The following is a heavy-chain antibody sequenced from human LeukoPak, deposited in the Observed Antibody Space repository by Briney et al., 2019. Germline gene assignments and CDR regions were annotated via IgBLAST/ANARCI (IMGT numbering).Heavy chain of an antibody. CDR2: ISSSSSYI. V-gene: IGHV3-21*01. J-gene: IGHJ4*02. Sequence: PGGSLRLSCAASGFTFSSYSMNWVRQAPGKGLEWVSSISSSSSYIYYADSVKGRFTISRDNAKNSLYLQMNNLRAEDTAVYYCARHALSDILTGYSDYWGQGTLVTVSS. CDR1: GFTFSSYS. D-gene: IGHD3-9*01. CDR3: ARHALSDILTGYSDY.